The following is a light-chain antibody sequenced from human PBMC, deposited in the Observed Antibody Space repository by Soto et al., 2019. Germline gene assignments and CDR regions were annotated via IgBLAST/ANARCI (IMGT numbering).Light chain of an antibody. Sequence: QSVLTQPPSASGSPGQSVTISCTGTSSDVGAYIFVSWYQQHPSKAPKLMVYDVNRRPPGVPDRFFGSKSGNTASLTVSGLQPEDEADYYCVSFAGGTYVFGTGTQVTVL. J-gene: IGLJ1*01. CDR1: SSDVGAYIF. CDR3: VSFAGGTYV. CDR2: DVN. V-gene: IGLV2-8*01.